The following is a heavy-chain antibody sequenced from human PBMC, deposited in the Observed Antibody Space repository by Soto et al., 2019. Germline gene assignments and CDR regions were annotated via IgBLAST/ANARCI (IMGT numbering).Heavy chain of an antibody. CDR3: AKTRGEPTTYYYYYCGMDV. CDR2: ISGSGGST. Sequence: PGGSLRLSCAASGFTFSSYAMSWVRQAPGKGLEWVSAISGSGGSTYYADSVKGRFTISRDNSKNTLYLQMNSLRAEDTAVYYCAKTRGEPTTYYYYYCGMDVWGQGTTVTVSS. D-gene: IGHD3-16*01. J-gene: IGHJ6*02. CDR1: GFTFSSYA. V-gene: IGHV3-23*01.